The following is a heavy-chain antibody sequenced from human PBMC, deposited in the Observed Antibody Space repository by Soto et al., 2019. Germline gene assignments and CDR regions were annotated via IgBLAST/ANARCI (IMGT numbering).Heavy chain of an antibody. D-gene: IGHD2-2*01. J-gene: IGHJ4*02. V-gene: IGHV3-23*01. CDR3: ANEDCSSTSCYPRRFDY. CDR2: ISGSGGST. Sequence: GGSLRLSCAASGFTFSSYAMSWVRQAPGKGLEWVSAISGSGGSTYYADSVKGRFTISRDNSKNTLYLQMHSLRAEDTAVYSCANEDCSSTSCYPRRFDYWGQGTLVTVSS. CDR1: GFTFSSYA.